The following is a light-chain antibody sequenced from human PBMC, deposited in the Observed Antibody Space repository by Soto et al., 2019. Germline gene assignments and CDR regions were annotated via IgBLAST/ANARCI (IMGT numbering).Light chain of an antibody. J-gene: IGLJ2*01. CDR2: DSN. V-gene: IGLV1-51*01. CDR3: ETWDSSLSAVV. CDR1: SSNIGNNY. Sequence: QSVLTQPPSVSAAPGQKVTISCSGSSSNIGNNYVSWYQQRPGTAPKLLIYDSNKRPSGIPDRFSGSKSGTSATLGITGLQTGDEADYYCETWDSSLSAVVFGGGTKVTVL.